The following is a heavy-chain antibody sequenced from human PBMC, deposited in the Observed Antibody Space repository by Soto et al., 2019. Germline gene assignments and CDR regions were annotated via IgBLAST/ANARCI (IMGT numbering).Heavy chain of an antibody. CDR3: AKGPSSGWYYFDF. J-gene: IGHJ4*02. CDR2: ISDSGAGT. V-gene: IGHV3-23*01. D-gene: IGHD6-19*01. Sequence: GGSLRLSCAASGFTFKNYAMTWVRQAPGKGLEWVSVISDSGAGTYYADSVKGRLTISRDNSKNTLSLLMNSLRAEDTAVYYCAKGPSSGWYYFDFWGQGTLVTVSS. CDR1: GFTFKNYA.